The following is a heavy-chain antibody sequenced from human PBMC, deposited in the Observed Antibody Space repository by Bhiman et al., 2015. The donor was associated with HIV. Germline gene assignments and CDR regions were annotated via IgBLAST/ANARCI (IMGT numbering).Heavy chain of an antibody. CDR2: ISYDGSNK. CDR1: GFTFSSYA. D-gene: IGHD5-18*01. J-gene: IGHJ4*02. Sequence: QVQLVESGGGVVQPGRSLRLSCAASGFTFSSYAMHWVRQAPGKGLEWVAVISYDGSNKYYADSVKGRFTISRDNSKNTVYLQMNSLRAEDTAVYYCARGEDIAMVKGFDYWGQGT. CDR3: ARGEDIAMVKGFDY. V-gene: IGHV3-30-3*01.